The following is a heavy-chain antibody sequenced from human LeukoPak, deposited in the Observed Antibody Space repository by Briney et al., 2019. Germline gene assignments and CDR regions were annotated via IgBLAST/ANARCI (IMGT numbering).Heavy chain of an antibody. Sequence: GESLKISCKGSGYSFTSYWLGWVRQMPGKGLEWMGIIYPGDSDTRYSPSFQGQVTISADKSISTAYLQWSSLKASDTAMYYCARGSSGYGRSYYFDYWGQGTLVTVSS. CDR1: GYSFTSYW. V-gene: IGHV5-51*01. CDR3: ARGSSGYGRSYYFDY. J-gene: IGHJ4*02. CDR2: IYPGDSDT. D-gene: IGHD3-22*01.